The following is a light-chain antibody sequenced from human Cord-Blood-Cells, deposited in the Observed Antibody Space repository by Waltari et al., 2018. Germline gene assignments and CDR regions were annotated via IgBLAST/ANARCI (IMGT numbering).Light chain of an antibody. CDR2: SAS. V-gene: IGKV1-27*01. CDR3: QRTYNAPPLT. CDR1: QCISSY. J-gene: IGKJ4*01. Sequence: DIQLTQSPSSLSASVGDRVTITCRVSQCISSYLNSYRQKPGKVPKLLIYSASNLQSGVPSRFSGSGAWTNFTLTISSLQPEDVATYYCQRTYNAPPLTFGGGTKVEIK.